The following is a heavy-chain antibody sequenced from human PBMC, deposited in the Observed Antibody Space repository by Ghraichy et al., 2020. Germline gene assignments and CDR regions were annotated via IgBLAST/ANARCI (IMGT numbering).Heavy chain of an antibody. J-gene: IGHJ6*02. CDR1: GFTFDDYA. D-gene: IGHD2-2*01. V-gene: IGHV3-43*02. CDR3: AKDIVVVQADYYGMAV. CDR2: ITWDGATT. Sequence: GGSLRLSCASSGFTFDDYAMHWVRQAPGKGLEWVSLITWDGATTSYADSVKGRFTISRDNNKNSLTLQMNSLRTEDTALYYCAKDIVVVQADYYGMAVWGQGTTVIVSS.